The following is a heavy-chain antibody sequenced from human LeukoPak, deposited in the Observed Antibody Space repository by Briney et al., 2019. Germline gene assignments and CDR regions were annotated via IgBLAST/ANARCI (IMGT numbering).Heavy chain of an antibody. CDR3: ARGYDILTGQVGAFDI. J-gene: IGHJ3*02. D-gene: IGHD3-9*01. V-gene: IGHV4-4*07. CDR2: IYTSGST. Sequence: SETLSLTCTVSGGSISSYYWSWIRQPAGKGLEWIGRIYTSGSTNYNPSLKSRVTMSIDTSKNQFSLKLSSVTAADTAVYYCARGYDILTGQVGAFDIWGQGTMVTVSS. CDR1: GGSISSYY.